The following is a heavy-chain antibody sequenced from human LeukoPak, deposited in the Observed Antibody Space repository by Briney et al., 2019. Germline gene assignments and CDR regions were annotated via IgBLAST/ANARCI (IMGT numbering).Heavy chain of an antibody. Sequence: GGSLRLSCAASGLTFINYAMNWVRQAPGKGLEWVSVISDNSGSTHYADSVKGRFTVSRDNSKNTLYLQMNSLRAEDTAVYYCAKSGMIRGAMDVWGQGTTVTVS. V-gene: IGHV3-23*01. D-gene: IGHD3-10*01. CDR3: AKSGMIRGAMDV. CDR2: ISDNSGST. CDR1: GLTFINYA. J-gene: IGHJ6*02.